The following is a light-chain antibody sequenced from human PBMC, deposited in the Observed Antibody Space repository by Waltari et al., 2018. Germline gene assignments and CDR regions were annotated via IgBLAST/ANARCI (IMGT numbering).Light chain of an antibody. J-gene: IGKJ4*01. Sequence: EIVLTQSPATLSLSPGERATLSCRASQSVSSYLAWYQQKPGQAPRLLLYDASNRAAGIPARFSGSGSWTDFTLTISSLEPEDFAVYYCQQRDSLLVTFGGGTKVQI. CDR2: DAS. CDR1: QSVSSY. V-gene: IGKV3-11*01. CDR3: QQRDSLLVT.